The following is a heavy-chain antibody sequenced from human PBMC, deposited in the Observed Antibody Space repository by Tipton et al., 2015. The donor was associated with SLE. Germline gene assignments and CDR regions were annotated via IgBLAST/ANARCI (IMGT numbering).Heavy chain of an antibody. CDR1: GGSISSGGYY. D-gene: IGHD3-3*01. CDR2: IYYSGST. CDR3: AREISYPSRWFDP. J-gene: IGHJ5*02. Sequence: TLSLTCTVSGGSISSGGYYWSWIRQHPGKGLEWIGYIYYSGSTNYNPSPKSRVTISVDTSKNQFSLKLSPVTAADTAVYYCAREISYPSRWFDPWGQGTLVTVSA. V-gene: IGHV4-61*08.